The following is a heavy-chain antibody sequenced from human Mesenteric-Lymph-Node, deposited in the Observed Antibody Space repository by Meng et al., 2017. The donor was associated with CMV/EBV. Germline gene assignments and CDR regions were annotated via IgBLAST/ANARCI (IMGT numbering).Heavy chain of an antibody. CDR3: ARGRRDSSSWLTLDY. J-gene: IGHJ4*02. D-gene: IGHD6-13*01. CDR2: MNPNSGQT. V-gene: IGHV1-8*01. Sequence: ASVKVSCKASGYTFISTHIYWVRQAPGQGLERMGWMNPNSGQTGYAQKFQGRVSMTRNTFINTVYMELTSLRSEDTAVYYCARGRRDSSSWLTLDYWGQGTLVTVSS. CDR1: GYTFISTH.